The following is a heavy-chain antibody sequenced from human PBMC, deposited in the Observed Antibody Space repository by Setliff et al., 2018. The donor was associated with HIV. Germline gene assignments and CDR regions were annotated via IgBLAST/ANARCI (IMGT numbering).Heavy chain of an antibody. CDR3: ARLRAPDGYYMDV. D-gene: IGHD2-8*01. CDR1: GGSFSGYY. CDR2: INHSGST. Sequence: PSETLSLTCAVYGGSFSGYYWSWIRQPPGKGLEWIGEINHSGSTNYNPSLKSRVTITVDTSKNQFSLQLSSVTAADTAVYYCARLRAPDGYYMDVWGKGTTVTVSS. V-gene: IGHV4-34*01. J-gene: IGHJ6*03.